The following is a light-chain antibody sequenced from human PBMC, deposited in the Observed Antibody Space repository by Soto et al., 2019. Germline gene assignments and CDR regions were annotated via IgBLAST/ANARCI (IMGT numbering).Light chain of an antibody. V-gene: IGLV2-14*01. CDR3: SSYTISSTLVV. CDR2: EVS. J-gene: IGLJ2*01. Sequence: QSVLTQPASVSGSPGQSITISCTGTSSDVGDYNYVSWYQQHPGKAPKLIIYEVSDRPSGVSNRFSGSKAGNTASLAVSGIQAEDEADYYCSSYTISSTLVVFGGGTKLTVL. CDR1: SSDVGDYNY.